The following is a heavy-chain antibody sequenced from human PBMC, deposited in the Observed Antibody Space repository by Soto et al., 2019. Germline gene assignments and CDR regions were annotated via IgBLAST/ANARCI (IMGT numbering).Heavy chain of an antibody. J-gene: IGHJ4*02. CDR3: ARAGYYYDSSGYYHAPILDY. V-gene: IGHV4-30-4*01. CDR1: GGSISSGDYY. CDR2: IYYSGST. D-gene: IGHD3-22*01. Sequence: SETLSLTCTVSGGSISSGDYYWSWIRQPPGKGLEWIGYIYYSGSTYYNPSLKSRVTISVDTSKNQFSLKLSSVTAADTAVYYCARAGYYYDSSGYYHAPILDYWGQGTLVTGLL.